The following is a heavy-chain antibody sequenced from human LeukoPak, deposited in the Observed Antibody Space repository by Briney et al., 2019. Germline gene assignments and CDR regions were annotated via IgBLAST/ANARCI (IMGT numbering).Heavy chain of an antibody. CDR2: ISSSSSYI. Sequence: GGSLRLSCAASGFTFSSYSMNWVRQAPGKGLEWVSSISSSSSYIYYADSVKGRFTISRDNAKNSLYLQMNSLRADDTAVYYCANSGYSSGWYSLWGQGTLVTVSS. J-gene: IGHJ4*02. CDR1: GFTFSSYS. D-gene: IGHD6-19*01. V-gene: IGHV3-21*04. CDR3: ANSGYSSGWYSL.